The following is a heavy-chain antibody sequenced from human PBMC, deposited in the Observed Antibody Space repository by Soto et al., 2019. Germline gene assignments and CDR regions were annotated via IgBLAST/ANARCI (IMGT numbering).Heavy chain of an antibody. CDR3: AKTNYYGSGSYYYYYGMDV. V-gene: IGHV1-69*13. CDR1: GGTFSSYA. Sequence: SVKVSCKASGGTFSSYAISWVRQAPGQGLEWMGGIIPIFGTANYAQKFQGRVTITADESTSTAYMELSSLRSEDTAVYYCAKTNYYGSGSYYYYYGMDVWGQGTTVTVSS. CDR2: IIPIFGTA. J-gene: IGHJ6*02. D-gene: IGHD3-10*01.